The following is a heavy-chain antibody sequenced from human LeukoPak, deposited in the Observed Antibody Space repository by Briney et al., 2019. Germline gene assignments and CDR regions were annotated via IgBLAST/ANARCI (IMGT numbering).Heavy chain of an antibody. CDR2: IIPIFGTA. D-gene: IGHD6-13*01. CDR1: GGTFSSYA. Sequence: ASVKVSCKASGGTFSSYAISWVRQAPGQGLEWMGGIIPIFGTANYAQKFQGRVTITADESTSTAYMELSSLRSEDTAVYYCAREAPKAAAGTSFIWNDAFDIWGQGTMVTVSS. V-gene: IGHV1-69*01. J-gene: IGHJ3*02. CDR3: AREAPKAAAGTSFIWNDAFDI.